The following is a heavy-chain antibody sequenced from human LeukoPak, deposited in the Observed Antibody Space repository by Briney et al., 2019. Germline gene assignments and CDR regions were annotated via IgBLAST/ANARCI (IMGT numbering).Heavy chain of an antibody. D-gene: IGHD6-13*01. CDR2: IRYDGSNK. V-gene: IGHV3-30*02. CDR1: GFTFSTYG. CDR3: AKSEADRYSSRYVDV. J-gene: IGHJ6*03. Sequence: GGSLRLSCAASGFTFSTYGMHWVRQAPGKGLEWVAFIRYDGSNKYYADSVKGRFTISRDNSKNTLYLQMNSLRAEDTAVYYCAKSEADRYSSRYVDVWGKGTTVTVSS.